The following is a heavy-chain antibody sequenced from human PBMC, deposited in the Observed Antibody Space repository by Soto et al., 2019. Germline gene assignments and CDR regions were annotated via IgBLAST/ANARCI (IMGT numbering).Heavy chain of an antibody. J-gene: IGHJ4*02. Sequence: GSLRLSCAASGFTFSSYAMSWVRQAPGKGLEWVSAISGSGGSTYYADSVKGRFTISRDNSKNTLYLQMNSLRAEDTAVYYCATGYCSGGSCYSWNYWGQGTLVTVSS. V-gene: IGHV3-23*01. D-gene: IGHD2-15*01. CDR3: ATGYCSGGSCYSWNY. CDR1: GFTFSSYA. CDR2: ISGSGGST.